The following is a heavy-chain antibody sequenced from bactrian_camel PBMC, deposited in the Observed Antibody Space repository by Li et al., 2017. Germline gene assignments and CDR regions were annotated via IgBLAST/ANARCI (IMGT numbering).Heavy chain of an antibody. V-gene: IGHV3S26*01. J-gene: IGHJ6*01. CDR1: RYPDRNNC. Sequence: VQLVESGGGSVRTGGSLRLSCEASRYPDRNNCMGWFRQAPGKAREGIAVIDSDGDTAYAESMKDRFTISVDNAKNTLYLQMNSLKPEDTAMYYCAAGQGVGWCLDVIRVGAEADFDYWGHGTQVTVS. CDR2: IDSDGDT. D-gene: IGHD5*01. CDR3: AAGQGVGWCLDVIRVGAEADFDY.